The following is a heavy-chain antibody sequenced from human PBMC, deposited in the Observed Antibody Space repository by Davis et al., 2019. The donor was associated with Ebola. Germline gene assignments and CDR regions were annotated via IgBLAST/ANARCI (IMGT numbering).Heavy chain of an antibody. D-gene: IGHD4-23*01. CDR2: IYYSGRT. CDR3: AREGGNSYFDY. CDR1: RCSINSYY. J-gene: IGHJ4*02. V-gene: IGHV4-59*01. Sequence: SETLSLTFTVSRCSINSYYWSWIRQPPGKGLDWIGYIYYSGRTSYNPSLESRVTISVDTSKTQFSLKLTSMTVADTAVYYCAREGGNSYFDYWGQGTLVTVSS.